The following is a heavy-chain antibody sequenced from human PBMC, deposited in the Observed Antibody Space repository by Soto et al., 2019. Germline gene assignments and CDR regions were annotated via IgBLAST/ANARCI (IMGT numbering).Heavy chain of an antibody. CDR3: ARNLGLRWLRISWFDP. Sequence: SETLSLTCAFYGGSFSGYYWSWIRQPPGKGLEWIGEINHSGSTNYNPSLKSRVTISVDTSKNQFSLKLSSVTAADTAVYYCARNLGLRWLRISWFDPWGQGTLVTVSS. J-gene: IGHJ5*02. CDR2: INHSGST. CDR1: GGSFSGYY. D-gene: IGHD4-17*01. V-gene: IGHV4-34*01.